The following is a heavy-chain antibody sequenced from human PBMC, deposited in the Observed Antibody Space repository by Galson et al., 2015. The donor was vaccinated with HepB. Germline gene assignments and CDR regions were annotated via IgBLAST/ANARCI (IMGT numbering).Heavy chain of an antibody. CDR1: GGSMNSYY. J-gene: IGHJ6*03. V-gene: IGHV4-59*01. CDR3: ARGKGDPTVSGSRLYYYYMDV. CDR2: IYSSGST. Sequence: LSLTCTVSGGSMNSYYWSWVRQPPGKGLEWIGYIYSSGSTSYNPSLKSRVSISVDTSKRQFSLKLSSVTAADTAVYFCARGKGDPTVSGSRLYYYYMDVWGKGTTVIVSS. D-gene: IGHD3-10*01.